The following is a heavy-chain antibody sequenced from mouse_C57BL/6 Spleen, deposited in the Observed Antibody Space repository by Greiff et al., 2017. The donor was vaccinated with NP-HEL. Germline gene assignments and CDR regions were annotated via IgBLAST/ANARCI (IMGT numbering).Heavy chain of an antibody. J-gene: IGHJ4*01. V-gene: IGHV1-18*01. CDR3: ARGYYGSRWYYAMDD. D-gene: IGHD1-1*01. CDR1: GYTFTDYN. CDR2: INPNNGGT. Sequence: VQLKQSGPELVKPGASVKIPCKASGYTFTDYNMDWVKQSHGKSLEWIGDINPNNGGTIYNQKFKGKATLTVDKSSSTAYMELRSLTSEDTAVYYCARGYYGSRWYYAMDDWGQGTSVTVSS.